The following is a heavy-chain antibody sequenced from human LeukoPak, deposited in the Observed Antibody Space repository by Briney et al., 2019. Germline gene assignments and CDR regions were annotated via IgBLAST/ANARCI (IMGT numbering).Heavy chain of an antibody. CDR2: IYWSGST. V-gene: IGHV4-39*07. J-gene: IGHJ4*02. CDR1: GASMSSGSYF. D-gene: IGHD1-26*01. CDR3: ARWGATNFDY. Sequence: SETLSLTCTVSGASMSSGSYFWVWIRQPPGKGLEWIGSIYWSGSTYNNPSLKSRVTLSVDTSKNQFSLKLSSVTAADTAVYYCARWGATNFDYWGQGTLVTVSS.